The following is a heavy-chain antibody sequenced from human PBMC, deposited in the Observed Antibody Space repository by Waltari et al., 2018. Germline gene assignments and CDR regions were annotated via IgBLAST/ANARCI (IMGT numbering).Heavy chain of an antibody. D-gene: IGHD2-2*02. J-gene: IGHJ4*02. CDR3: ARWEYCSGNSCYTRYVDS. CDR1: GFTFSTDI. CDR2: ISSTGYTT. V-gene: IGHV3-48*04. Sequence: EVQLVESGGGLAQPGGSRRLSCAASGFTFSTDIMNWVRKAPGKGLEWVSYISSTGYTTYYADSVKGRFTVSRDNAKNSLFLQMNSLRAEDTAVYYCARWEYCSGNSCYTRYVDSWGQGTLVTVSS.